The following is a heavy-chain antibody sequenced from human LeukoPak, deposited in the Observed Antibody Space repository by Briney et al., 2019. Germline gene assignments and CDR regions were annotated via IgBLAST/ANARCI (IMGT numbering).Heavy chain of an antibody. Sequence: GGSLRLSCAASGFTFSDYYMSWIRQAPGKGLEWVSHISSSGSSMYYADSVKGRFTISRDNAKNSLYLQMNSLRAEDTAVYYCARGLAGAVNGMDVWGQGTTVTVSS. CDR3: ARGLAGAVNGMDV. CDR1: GFTFSDYY. D-gene: IGHD6-19*01. CDR2: ISSSGSSM. V-gene: IGHV3-11*04. J-gene: IGHJ6*02.